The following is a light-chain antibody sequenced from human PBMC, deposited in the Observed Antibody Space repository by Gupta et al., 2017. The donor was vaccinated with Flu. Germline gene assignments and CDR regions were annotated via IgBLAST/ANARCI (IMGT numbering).Light chain of an antibody. V-gene: IGKV1-5*03. CDR3: QQYNSYPIT. Sequence: GDRVTITCRASQSISSWLAWYQQKPEKAPKLLIYKASSLESGVPSRFSGSGSGTEFTLTSSSLQPDDFATYYCQQYNSYPITFGQGTRLEIK. CDR2: KAS. CDR1: QSISSW. J-gene: IGKJ5*01.